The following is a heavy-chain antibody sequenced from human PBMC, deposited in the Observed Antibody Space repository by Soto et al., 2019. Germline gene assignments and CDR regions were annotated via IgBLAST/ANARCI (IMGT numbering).Heavy chain of an antibody. CDR2: IWYDGSNK. CDR3: ARDGPARYLHYYRLDV. CDR1: GFTFSSYG. J-gene: IGHJ6*02. V-gene: IGHV3-33*01. D-gene: IGHD3-3*02. Sequence: GGSLRLSCAASGFTFSSYGMHWVRQAPGKGLEWVAAIWYDGSNKYYADSVKGRFTISRDNSKNTLYLQMNSLRAEDTAVYYCARDGPARYLHYYRLDVWGQGTTVTVSS.